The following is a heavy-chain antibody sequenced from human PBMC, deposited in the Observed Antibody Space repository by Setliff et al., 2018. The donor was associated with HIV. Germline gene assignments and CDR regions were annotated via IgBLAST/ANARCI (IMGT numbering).Heavy chain of an antibody. CDR3: ARDPDYYDDSGYADAFDV. D-gene: IGHD3-22*01. Sequence: PSETLSLTCNVSGASISSYYWSWIRQPPGKGLEWIGSIYYSGSTYYNPSLKSRVTISVDTSKNQFSLKLSSVTAADTAVYYCARDPDYYDDSGYADAFDVWGQGTMVTVSS. V-gene: IGHV4-39*07. J-gene: IGHJ3*01. CDR2: IYYSGST. CDR1: GASISSYY.